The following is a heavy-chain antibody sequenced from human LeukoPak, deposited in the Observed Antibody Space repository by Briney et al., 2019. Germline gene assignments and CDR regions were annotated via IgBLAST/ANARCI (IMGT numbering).Heavy chain of an antibody. CDR3: ASPAHYYDSREMGY. V-gene: IGHV1-18*01. CDR1: GYTFTSYG. Sequence: ASVKVSCKASGYTFTSYGISWVRQAPGRGLEWMGWISAYNGNTNYAQKLQGGVTMTTDTSTSTAYMELRSLRSDDTAVYYCASPAHYYDSREMGYWGQGTLVTVSS. D-gene: IGHD3-22*01. J-gene: IGHJ4*02. CDR2: ISAYNGNT.